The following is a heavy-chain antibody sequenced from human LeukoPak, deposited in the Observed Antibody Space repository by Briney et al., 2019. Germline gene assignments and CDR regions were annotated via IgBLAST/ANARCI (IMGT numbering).Heavy chain of an antibody. J-gene: IGHJ4*02. CDR1: GFTFSSYW. D-gene: IGHD6-19*01. CDR3: AREGIAVAGTSYFDY. V-gene: IGHV3-7*01. Sequence: GGSLRLACAASGFTFSSYWMSWVRQAPGKGLEWVSNIKQDGSEKYYVDSVKGRFTISRDNAKISLYLQMNSLRAEDTAVYYCAREGIAVAGTSYFDYWGQGTLVTVSS. CDR2: IKQDGSEK.